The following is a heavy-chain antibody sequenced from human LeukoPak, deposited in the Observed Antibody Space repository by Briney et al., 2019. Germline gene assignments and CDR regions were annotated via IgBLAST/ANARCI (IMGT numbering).Heavy chain of an antibody. V-gene: IGHV3-7*01. CDR1: GFTFSSYW. CDR3: ARLGGYGSYYFDY. CDR2: IKQDGSEK. J-gene: IGHJ4*02. D-gene: IGHD5-12*01. Sequence: PGGSLRLSCAASGFTFSSYWMSWVRQAPGKGLEWVANIKQDGSEKYYVDSVKGRFTISRDNAKNSLYLQMSSLRAEDTAVYYCARLGGYGSYYFDYWGQGTLVTVSS.